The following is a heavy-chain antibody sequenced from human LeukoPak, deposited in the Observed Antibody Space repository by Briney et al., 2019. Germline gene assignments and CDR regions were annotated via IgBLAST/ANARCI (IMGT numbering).Heavy chain of an antibody. CDR1: GYTFTGYN. D-gene: IGHD6-19*01. CDR3: AREISGFDY. V-gene: IGHV1-2*02. J-gene: IGHJ4*02. Sequence: ASVKVSCKASGYTFTGYNIHWMRQPPGQGLEWMGWINPNSGGTNYAQKFQGRVTITRDTSISTAYMELSRLRSDDTAVYYCAREISGFDYWGQRALVTVSS. CDR2: INPNSGGT.